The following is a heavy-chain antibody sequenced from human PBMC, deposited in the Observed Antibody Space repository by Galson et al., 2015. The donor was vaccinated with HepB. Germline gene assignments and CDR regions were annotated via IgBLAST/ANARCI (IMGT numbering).Heavy chain of an antibody. CDR2: IRSLGNTYAT. Sequence: SLRLSCAASGFIFSDSAVHWVRQASGKGLEWVGRIRSLGNTYATVYAASVKGRFTISRDDSKNTAYLQMKSLKTEDTAVYYCTRLMDGVPVVIGLDYWGQGSLVTVSS. J-gene: IGHJ4*02. CDR3: TRLMDGVPVVIGLDY. V-gene: IGHV3-73*01. CDR1: GFIFSDSA. D-gene: IGHD2-2*02.